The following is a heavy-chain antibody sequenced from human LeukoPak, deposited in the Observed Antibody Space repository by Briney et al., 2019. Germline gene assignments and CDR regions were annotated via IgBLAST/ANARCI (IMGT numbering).Heavy chain of an antibody. CDR1: GGSISSSSYY. CDR2: IYYSGST. D-gene: IGHD2-15*01. J-gene: IGHJ4*02. Sequence: SETLSLTCTVSGGSISSSSYYWGWIRQPPGKGLEWLGSIYYSGSTYYNPSLKSRVTISVDTSKNQFSLKLSSVTAADTAVYYCARHTPSPSGIVVVVAATLFDYWGQGTLVTVSS. V-gene: IGHV4-39*01. CDR3: ARHTPSPSGIVVVVAATLFDY.